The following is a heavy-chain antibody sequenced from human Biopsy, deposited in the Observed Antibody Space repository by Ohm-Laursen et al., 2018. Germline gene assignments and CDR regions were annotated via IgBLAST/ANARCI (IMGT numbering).Heavy chain of an antibody. V-gene: IGHV4-39*01. CDR3: ARDYDTSGYYYVS. J-gene: IGHJ5*02. D-gene: IGHD3-22*01. CDR2: IFYRGST. Sequence: GTLSLTCTVSGGSISNNNYYWGWIRQPPGKGLEWIGSIFYRGSTHYKPSVKSRVNMSVDTSKNQFSLKMNSVTAADTAVYYCARDYDTSGYYYVSWGQGTLVTVSS. CDR1: GGSISNNNYY.